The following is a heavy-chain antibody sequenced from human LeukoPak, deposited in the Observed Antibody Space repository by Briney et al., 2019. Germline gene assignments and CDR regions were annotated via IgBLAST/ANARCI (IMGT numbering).Heavy chain of an antibody. D-gene: IGHD3-10*01. J-gene: IGHJ6*03. CDR1: GGSFSCNY. V-gene: IGHV4-34*01. CDR2: INHSGST. Sequence: PSETLSLTCAVYGGSFSCNYWSWIRQPPGKGLEWIGEINHSGSTNYNPSLKSRVTISVDTSKNQFSLKLSSVTAADTAVYYCARALHYGSGSYSPYYYYMDVWGKGTTVTVSS. CDR3: ARALHYGSGSYSPYYYYMDV.